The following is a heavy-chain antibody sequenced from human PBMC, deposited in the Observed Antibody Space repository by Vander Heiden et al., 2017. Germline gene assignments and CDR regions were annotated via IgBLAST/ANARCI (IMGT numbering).Heavy chain of an antibody. CDR2: IDWDDDK. J-gene: IGHJ6*02. CDR3: ARINLVVPSSWHPYGMDV. Sequence: STSGMCVSWIRQPPGKALEWLALIDWDDDKYYSTSLKNRLTISKVTSKNQVVLTMTNMDPVDTATYYCARINLVVPSSWHPYGMDVWGQGTTVTVPS. D-gene: IGHD2-2*01. V-gene: IGHV2-70*01. CDR1: STSGMC.